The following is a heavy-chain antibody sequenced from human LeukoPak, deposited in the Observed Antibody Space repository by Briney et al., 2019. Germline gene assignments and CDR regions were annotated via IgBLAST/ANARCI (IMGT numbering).Heavy chain of an antibody. CDR3: ARAPPVAPPQH. J-gene: IGHJ1*01. CDR2: INPNSGGT. Sequence: ASVKVSCKASGYTFTGYYMHWVRQAPGQGLEWMGWINPNSGGTNYAQKFQGWVTMTRDTSISTAYMELSRLRSDDKAVYYCARAPPVAPPQHWGQGTLVTVSS. V-gene: IGHV1-2*04. CDR1: GYTFTGYY. D-gene: IGHD4-23*01.